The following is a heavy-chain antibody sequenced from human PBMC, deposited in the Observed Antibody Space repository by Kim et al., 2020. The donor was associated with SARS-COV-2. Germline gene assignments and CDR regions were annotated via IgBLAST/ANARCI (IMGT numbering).Heavy chain of an antibody. CDR2: IIPIFGTS. CDR1: GCTFTSYA. J-gene: IGHJ6*02. V-gene: IGHV1-69*06. CDR3: ARGAARKYYYYGMDV. Sequence: SVKVSCKASGCTFTSYAISWVRQAPGQGLEWMGWIIPIFGTSNYAQKFQGRVTITADTSTSTAYMELSSLRSEDTAVYYCARGAARKYYYYGMDVWGQGTTVTVSS. D-gene: IGHD6-6*01.